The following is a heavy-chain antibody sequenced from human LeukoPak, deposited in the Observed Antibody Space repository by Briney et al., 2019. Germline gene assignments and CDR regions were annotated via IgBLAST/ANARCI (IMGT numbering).Heavy chain of an antibody. J-gene: IGHJ6*02. D-gene: IGHD2-2*02. V-gene: IGHV1-3*01. CDR3: ASSDSRYCSSTSCYTYYYGMDV. Sequence: GASVKVSCKASGYTFTSYAMHWVRQAPGQRLEWMGWINAGNGNTKYSQKFQGRVTITRDTSASTAYMELSSLRSEDTAVYYCASSDSRYCSSTSCYTYYYGMDVWGQGTTVTVSS. CDR1: GYTFTSYA. CDR2: INAGNGNT.